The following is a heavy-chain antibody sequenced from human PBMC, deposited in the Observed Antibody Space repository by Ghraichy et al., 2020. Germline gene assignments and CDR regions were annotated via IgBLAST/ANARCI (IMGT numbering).Heavy chain of an antibody. D-gene: IGHD6-13*01. CDR2: ISRDGRDT. V-gene: IGHV3-48*03. CDR3: ARGWTPGTHFDN. J-gene: IGHJ4*02. CDR1: AFTVSNSE. Sequence: LSLTCAASAFTVSNSEMNWVRQAPGKGLEWISKISRDGRDTDYADSVKGRFTISRDNAKNSLHLQMDSLTGDDTAVYYCARGWTPGTHFDNWGQGTLVTVSS.